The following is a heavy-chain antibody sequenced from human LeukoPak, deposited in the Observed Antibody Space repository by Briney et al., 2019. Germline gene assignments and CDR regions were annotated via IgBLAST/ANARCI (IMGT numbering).Heavy chain of an antibody. CDR3: AKGTWSNSFSDFDH. D-gene: IGHD3-3*01. Sequence: GGSLRLSCAGSGFAFDEYGIHWVRQAPGKGLEWLSVTSGNGRATDYADSVKGRFTTSRDNSKSSLYLNINNLRTEDTALYYCAKGTWSNSFSDFDHWGQGTLVTVSS. CDR1: GFAFDEYG. J-gene: IGHJ4*02. CDR2: TSGNGRAT. V-gene: IGHV3-43*02.